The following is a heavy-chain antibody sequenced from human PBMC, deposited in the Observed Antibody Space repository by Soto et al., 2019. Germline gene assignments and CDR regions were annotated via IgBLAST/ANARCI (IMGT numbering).Heavy chain of an antibody. D-gene: IGHD6-19*01. Sequence: GGSLRLSCAASGFTFSSYVMHWVRQAPGKGLEWVAVISYDGSNKYYADSVKGRFTISRDNSKSTLYLQMNSLRAEDTAVYYCARSHNSYGYSCGWFYYYGMDVWGQGTTVTVSS. V-gene: IGHV3-30*04. CDR1: GFTFSSYV. CDR3: ARSHNSYGYSCGWFYYYGMDV. CDR2: ISYDGSNK. J-gene: IGHJ6*02.